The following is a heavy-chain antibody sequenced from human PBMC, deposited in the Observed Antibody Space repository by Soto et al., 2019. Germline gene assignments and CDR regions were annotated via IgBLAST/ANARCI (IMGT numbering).Heavy chain of an antibody. CDR2: IYTSGST. Sequence: SETLSLTCTVSGGSISSYYWSWIRQPAGKGLEWVGRIYTSGSTNYNPSLKSRVTMSVDTSKNQFSLKLSSVTAADTAVYYCARVMATISEGDYYYGMDVWGQGTTVTVSS. J-gene: IGHJ6*02. CDR3: ARVMATISEGDYYYGMDV. D-gene: IGHD5-12*01. V-gene: IGHV4-4*07. CDR1: GGSISSYY.